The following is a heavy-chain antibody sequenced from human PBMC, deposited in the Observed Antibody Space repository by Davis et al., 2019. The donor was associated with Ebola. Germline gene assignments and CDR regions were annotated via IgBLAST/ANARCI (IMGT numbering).Heavy chain of an antibody. CDR2: IDPSDSYT. V-gene: IGHV5-10-1*01. Sequence: GESLKISCKGSGYSFTSYWISWVRQMPGKGLEWMGRIDPSDSYTNYSPSFQGHVTISADKSISTAYLQWSSLKASDTAMYYCTRSGSSWHHFDYWGQGTLVTVSS. CDR3: TRSGSSWHHFDY. J-gene: IGHJ4*02. CDR1: GYSFTSYW. D-gene: IGHD6-13*01.